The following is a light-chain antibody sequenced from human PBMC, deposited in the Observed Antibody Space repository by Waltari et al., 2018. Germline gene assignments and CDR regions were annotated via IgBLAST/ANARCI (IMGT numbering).Light chain of an antibody. CDR1: RSNIGSKS. J-gene: IGLJ1*01. CDR2: SND. V-gene: IGLV1-44*01. Sequence: SVLTQQPSASGNPGQRVTMSCSGTRSNIGSKSVHRYQQLPGTAPKLLIYSNDQRPSGVPDRFSGSKSVTSASLAISGLQSEDESVYYGAAWDDSLNGQNVFGTGTKVTVL. CDR3: AAWDDSLNGQNV.